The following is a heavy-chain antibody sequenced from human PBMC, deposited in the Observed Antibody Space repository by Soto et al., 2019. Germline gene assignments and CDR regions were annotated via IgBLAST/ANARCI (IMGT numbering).Heavy chain of an antibody. CDR3: AGGWGFGEQHSDAFDI. J-gene: IGHJ3*02. Sequence: PGGSLRLSCAASGFTFSGYGMHWVRQAAGESLEWVSVIGTSGHAFYAGSVKGRFTITREDAKNSVYLQMNSLRDGDTAVYYCAGGWGFGEQHSDAFDIWGQGTMVTVSS. CDR1: GFTFSGYG. CDR2: IGTSGHA. V-gene: IGHV3-13*01. D-gene: IGHD3-10*01.